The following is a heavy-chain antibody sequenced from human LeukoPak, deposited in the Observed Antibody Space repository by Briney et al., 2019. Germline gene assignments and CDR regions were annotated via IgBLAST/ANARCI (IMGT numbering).Heavy chain of an antibody. D-gene: IGHD4-17*01. V-gene: IGHV3-15*01. CDR3: TTDYGENWFDP. CDR2: IKSKTDGGTT. J-gene: IGHJ5*02. Sequence: GGSLRLSCAASGFTFSSYGMSWVRQAPGKGLEWVGRIKSKTDGGTTDYAAPVKGRFTISRDDSKNTLYLQMNSLKTEDTAVYYCTTDYGENWFDPWGQGTLVTVSS. CDR1: GFTFSSYG.